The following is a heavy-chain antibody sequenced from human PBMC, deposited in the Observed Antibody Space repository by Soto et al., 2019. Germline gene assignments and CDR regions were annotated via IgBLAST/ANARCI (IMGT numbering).Heavy chain of an antibody. V-gene: IGHV4-34*01. CDR1: GGSFSGYY. Sequence: ETLSLTCAVYGGSFSGYYWSWIRQPPGKGLEWIGEINHSGSTNYNPSLKSRVTISVDTSKNQFSLKLSSVTAADTAVYYCARDYSSGWYRYWGQGTLVTVSS. J-gene: IGHJ4*02. CDR2: INHSGST. D-gene: IGHD6-19*01. CDR3: ARDYSSGWYRY.